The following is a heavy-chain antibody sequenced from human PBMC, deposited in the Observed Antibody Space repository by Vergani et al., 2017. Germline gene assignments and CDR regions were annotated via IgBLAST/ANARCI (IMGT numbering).Heavy chain of an antibody. D-gene: IGHD5-18*01. Sequence: VQLVESGGGVVQPGRSLRLSCAASGFTFSSYGMHWVRQAPGKGLEWVGRTRNKANSYTTEYAASVKGRFTISRDDSQNSLYLQMNSLKTEDTAVYYCAREGGYSYGYYYYYMDVWGKGTTVTVSS. CDR3: AREGGYSYGYYYYYMDV. J-gene: IGHJ6*03. CDR1: GFTFSSYG. CDR2: TRNKANSYTT. V-gene: IGHV3-72*01.